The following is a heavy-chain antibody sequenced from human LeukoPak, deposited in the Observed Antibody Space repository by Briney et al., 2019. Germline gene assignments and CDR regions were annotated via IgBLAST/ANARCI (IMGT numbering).Heavy chain of an antibody. V-gene: IGHV3-23*01. D-gene: IGHD1-14*01. CDR1: GFTFSTYA. CDR3: VKDRCDRATCPEV. CDR2: ISNSGDST. Sequence: GGSLRLSCAASGFTFSTYAMSWVRQAPGEGLQWVSGISNSGDSTYYLDSVKGRFTISRDNSKNTLHLQMSSLRAEDTALYYCVKDRCDRATCPEVWGQGTLVTVSS. J-gene: IGHJ4*02.